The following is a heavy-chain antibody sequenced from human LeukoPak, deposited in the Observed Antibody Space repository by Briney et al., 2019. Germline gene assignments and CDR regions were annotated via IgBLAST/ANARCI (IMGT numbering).Heavy chain of an antibody. D-gene: IGHD3-22*01. J-gene: IGHJ4*02. CDR3: ARDSPDTYYYDSSGTTFDY. CDR1: GFTFSSYA. CDR2: ISSSGSTI. V-gene: IGHV3-48*04. Sequence: PGGSLRLSCAASGFTFSSYAMHWVRQAPGKGLEWVSYISSSGSTIYYADSVKGRFTISRDNAKNSLYLQMNSLRAEDTAVYYCARDSPDTYYYDSSGTTFDYWGQGTLVTVSS.